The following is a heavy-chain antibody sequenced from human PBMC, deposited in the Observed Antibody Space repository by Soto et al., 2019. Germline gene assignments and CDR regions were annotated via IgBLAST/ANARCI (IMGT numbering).Heavy chain of an antibody. J-gene: IGHJ3*02. CDR1: GYTFTSYY. Sequence: QVQLVQSGAEVKKPGASVKVSCKASGYTFTSYYMHWVRQAPGQGLEWMGIINPSGGSTSYAQKFQGRVTMNRDTSTSTVYMELSSLRSEDTAVYYCARIGYYGSGRYAFDIWGQGTMVTVSS. V-gene: IGHV1-46*03. D-gene: IGHD3-10*01. CDR3: ARIGYYGSGRYAFDI. CDR2: INPSGGST.